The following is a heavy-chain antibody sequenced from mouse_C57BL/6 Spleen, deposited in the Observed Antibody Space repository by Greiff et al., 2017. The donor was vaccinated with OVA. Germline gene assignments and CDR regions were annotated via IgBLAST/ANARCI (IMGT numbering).Heavy chain of an antibody. J-gene: IGHJ1*03. Sequence: VQLQQSGPELVKPGASVKISCKASGYAFSSSWMNWVKQRPGKGLEWIGRIYPGDGDTNYNGKFKGKATLTADKSSSTAYMQLSSLTSEDSAVYFCARGDDGYYVGYFDVWGTGTTVTVSS. D-gene: IGHD2-3*01. CDR1: GYAFSSSW. CDR3: ARGDDGYYVGYFDV. CDR2: IYPGDGDT. V-gene: IGHV1-82*01.